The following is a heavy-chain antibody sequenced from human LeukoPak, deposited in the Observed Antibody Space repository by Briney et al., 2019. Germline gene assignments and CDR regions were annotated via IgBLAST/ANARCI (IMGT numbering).Heavy chain of an antibody. CDR1: GVSISSGGYY. V-gene: IGHV4-61*08. CDR2: IYYNGNT. J-gene: IGHJ6*02. Sequence: PSETLSLTCTVSGVSISSGGYYWSWIRRPPGKGLEWIGYIYYNGNTNYSPSLKSRVTMSVDTSKNLFSLKVSSVTAADTAVYYCARGRSNYYGMDVWGQGTTVTVSS. CDR3: ARGRSNYYGMDV. D-gene: IGHD1-26*01.